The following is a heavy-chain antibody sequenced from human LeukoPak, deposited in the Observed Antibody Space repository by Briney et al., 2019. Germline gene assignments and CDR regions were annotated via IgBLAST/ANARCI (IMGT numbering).Heavy chain of an antibody. Sequence: PGGSLTLSCAASGFTFSDYDMSWVRQAPGKGLEWVSTASYYVGKQYHADSVRGRFTVSRDNSRNTVFLQMSSLRVEDTGIYYCAKAGIGADGAGFLCEYWGQGTLVTVSS. D-gene: IGHD1-1*01. J-gene: IGHJ4*02. CDR2: ASYYVGKQ. V-gene: IGHV3-23*01. CDR1: GFTFSDYD. CDR3: AKAGIGADGAGFLCEY.